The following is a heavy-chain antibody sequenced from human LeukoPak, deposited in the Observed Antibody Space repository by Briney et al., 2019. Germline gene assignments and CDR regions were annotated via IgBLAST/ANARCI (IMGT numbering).Heavy chain of an antibody. CDR2: INPNSGGT. V-gene: IGHV1-2*02. J-gene: IGHJ4*02. Sequence: ALVKVSCKASGYTFPGYYLHWVRQAPGQGLEWMGWINPNSGGTNYAQKFQGRVTMTRDTSISIAYMEVSRLRSDDTAVYYCARDRDGIFDYWGQGTLVSVSS. CDR3: ARDRDGIFDY. CDR1: GYTFPGYY. D-gene: IGHD5-24*01.